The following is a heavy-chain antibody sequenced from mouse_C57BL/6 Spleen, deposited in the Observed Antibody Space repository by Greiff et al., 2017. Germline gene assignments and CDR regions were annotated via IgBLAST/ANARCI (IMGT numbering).Heavy chain of an antibody. CDR3: TRSRMGSEAPFAY. CDR1: GYTFTDYE. CDR2: IDPETGGT. D-gene: IGHD2-10*02. Sequence: QVQLQQSGAELVRPGASVTLSCKASGYTFTDYEMHWVKQTPVHGLEWIGAIDPETGGTAYNQKFKGKAILTADKSSSTAYMELRSLTSEDSAVYYCTRSRMGSEAPFAYWGQGTLVTVSA. V-gene: IGHV1-15*01. J-gene: IGHJ3*01.